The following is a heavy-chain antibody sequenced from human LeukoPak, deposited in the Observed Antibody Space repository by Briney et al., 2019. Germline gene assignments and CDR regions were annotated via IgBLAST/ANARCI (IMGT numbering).Heavy chain of an antibody. CDR3: ARDGRPLDY. CDR1: GITFSRYW. J-gene: IGHJ4*02. CDR2: IKQDGGEK. Sequence: GGSLRLSCADSGITFSRYWMSWVRQAPGKGLEWVANIKQDGGEKYYVDSVKGRFTISRDNAKNSLYLQMNSLRVEDTAVYYCARDGRPLDYWGQGTLVTVSS. V-gene: IGHV3-7*03.